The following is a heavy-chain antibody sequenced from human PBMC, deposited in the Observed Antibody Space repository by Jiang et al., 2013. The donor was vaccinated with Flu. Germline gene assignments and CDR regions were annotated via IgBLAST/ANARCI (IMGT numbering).Heavy chain of an antibody. Sequence: NSAAWNWIRQSHREALSGWRTYYRSKSYNEYAVSVKSRITINPDTSKNQFSLQLNSVTPEDTAVYYCARGRRDYYAMDVWGQGTTVTVSS. CDR2: TYYRSKSYN. D-gene: IGHD2-21*01. CDR1: NSAA. J-gene: IGHJ6*02. V-gene: IGHV6-1*01. CDR3: ARGRRDYYAMDV.